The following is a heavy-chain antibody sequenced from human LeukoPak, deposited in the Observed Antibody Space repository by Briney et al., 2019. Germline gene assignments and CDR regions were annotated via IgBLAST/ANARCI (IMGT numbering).Heavy chain of an antibody. CDR1: GYTFANYY. V-gene: IGHV1-24*01. CDR3: ATDTIMVRGVSFDY. CDR2: FDPEDGET. D-gene: IGHD3-10*01. Sequence: GASVKVSCEASGYTFANYYIHWVRQAPGKGLEWMGGFDPEDGETIYAQKFQGRVTMTEDTSTDTAYMELSSLRSEDTAVYYCATDTIMVRGVSFDYWGQGTLVTVSS. J-gene: IGHJ4*02.